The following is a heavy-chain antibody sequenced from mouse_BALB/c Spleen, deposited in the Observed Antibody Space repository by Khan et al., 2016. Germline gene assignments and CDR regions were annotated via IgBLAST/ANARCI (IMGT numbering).Heavy chain of an antibody. CDR1: GYSITSDYA. J-gene: IGHJ1*01. V-gene: IGHV3-2*02. CDR3: ARDDYDAWYFDV. D-gene: IGHD2-4*01. Sequence: EVQLQESGPGLVKPSQSLSLTCTVTGYSITSDYAWNWIRQFPGNKLEWMGYISYSGSTRYNPSLKSRISITRDTSKNQFFLQLNSVTTEDTATYYCARDDYDAWYFDVWGAGTTVTVSS. CDR2: ISYSGST.